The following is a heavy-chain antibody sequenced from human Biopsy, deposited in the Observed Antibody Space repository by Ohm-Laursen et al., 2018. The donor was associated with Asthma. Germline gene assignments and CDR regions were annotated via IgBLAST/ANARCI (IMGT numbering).Heavy chain of an antibody. CDR3: ASDFPKDYVRYNFQF. CDR1: GYILTDLS. D-gene: IGHD4-17*01. CDR2: HDHEEGGT. Sequence: ASVKVSCKISGYILTDLSMHWVRQAPGQGLEWMGGHDHEEGGTVNARRFQGRVTMTEDTSTDTAYMEPSSLSSDDTAVYYCASDFPKDYVRYNFQFWGQGTLVTVSS. V-gene: IGHV1-24*01. J-gene: IGHJ4*02.